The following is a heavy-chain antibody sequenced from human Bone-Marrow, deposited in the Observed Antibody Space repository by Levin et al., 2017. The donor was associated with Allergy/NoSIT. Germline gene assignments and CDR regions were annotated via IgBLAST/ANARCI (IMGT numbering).Heavy chain of an antibody. CDR2: IYTTGST. Sequence: RSSETLSLTCSVSGGSISSGRYYFTWVRQSAGTGLEWIGRIYTTGSTNYNPSLECRVTISRDTFKKEVYLTLSSVTAADTAVYYCARDRLASLYYYSMDVWGRGTTVIVSS. V-gene: IGHV4-61*02. CDR1: GGSISSGRYY. CDR3: ARDRLASLYYYSMDV. J-gene: IGHJ6*03.